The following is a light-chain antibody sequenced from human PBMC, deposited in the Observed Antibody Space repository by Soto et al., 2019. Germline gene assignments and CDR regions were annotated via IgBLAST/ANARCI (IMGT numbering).Light chain of an antibody. V-gene: IGKV3-15*01. CDR2: EAS. CDR3: LQYNNWPPT. CDR1: QSVAANY. Sequence: EVVLTQSPGTLSLSPGERATLSCRASQSVAANYLAWYQQKRGQAPRLLIYEASTRATGLPARFSGSGSGTEFTLTISSLQSEDFAFYFCLQYNNWPPTFGQGTKVDIK. J-gene: IGKJ1*01.